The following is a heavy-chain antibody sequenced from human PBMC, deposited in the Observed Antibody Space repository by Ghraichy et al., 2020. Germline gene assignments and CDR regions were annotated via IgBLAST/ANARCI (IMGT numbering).Heavy chain of an antibody. Sequence: SETLSLTCAVYGGSFSGYYWSWIRQPPGKGLEWIGEINHSGTTNYNPSLKSRVTISADTSKNQFFLKLSSVTAADTAVYYCASPPVVVGMDVWGQGTTVIVSS. CDR1: GGSFSGYY. CDR2: INHSGTT. V-gene: IGHV4-34*01. D-gene: IGHD2-15*01. CDR3: ASPPVVVGMDV. J-gene: IGHJ6*02.